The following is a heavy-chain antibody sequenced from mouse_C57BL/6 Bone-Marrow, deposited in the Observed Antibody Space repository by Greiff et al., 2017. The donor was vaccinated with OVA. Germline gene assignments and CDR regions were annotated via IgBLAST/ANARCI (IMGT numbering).Heavy chain of an antibody. D-gene: IGHD1-1*01. Sequence: QVQLKESGAELARPGASVKLSCKASGYTFTSYGISWVKQRTGQGLEWIGEIYPRSGNTYYNEKFKGKATLTADKSSSTAYMELRSLTSEDSAVYSCAGDRGSFDWGQGTTLTVSS. CDR3: AGDRGSFD. CDR1: GYTFTSYG. V-gene: IGHV1-81*01. J-gene: IGHJ2*01. CDR2: IYPRSGNT.